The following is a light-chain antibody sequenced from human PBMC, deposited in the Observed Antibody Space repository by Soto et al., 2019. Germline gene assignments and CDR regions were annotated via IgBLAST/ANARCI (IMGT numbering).Light chain of an antibody. Sequence: DIQMTQSASSVSSSVGDRVSVTWRSSQGISSCVAWYQQKPGKAPKLLIYAASSLQSGVPSRFSGSGSGTDFTLTISSLQPEDFATYYCQQANSFLPLTFGGGTKVDI. CDR3: QQANSFLPLT. V-gene: IGKV1D-12*01. CDR1: QGISSC. CDR2: AAS. J-gene: IGKJ4*01.